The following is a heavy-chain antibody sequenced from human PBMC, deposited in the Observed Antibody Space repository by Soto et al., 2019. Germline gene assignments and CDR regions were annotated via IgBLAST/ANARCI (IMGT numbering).Heavy chain of an antibody. CDR3: ARSYSSVWYVRFDY. D-gene: IGHD6-19*01. Sequence: ASVKVSCKASGYTFTSYAMHWVRQAPGQRLEWMGWINAGNGNTKYSQKFQGRVTITRDTSASTAYMELSSLRSEDTAVYYCARSYSSVWYVRFDYCAQGTMVPV. J-gene: IGHJ4*02. CDR2: INAGNGNT. V-gene: IGHV1-3*01. CDR1: GYTFTSYA.